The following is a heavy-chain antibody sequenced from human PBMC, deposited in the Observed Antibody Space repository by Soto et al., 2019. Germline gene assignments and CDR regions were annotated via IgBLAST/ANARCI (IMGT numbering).Heavy chain of an antibody. CDR3: AREGVRGALNWFDP. D-gene: IGHD3-10*01. V-gene: IGHV6-1*01. CDR2: TYYSSRWYN. Sequence: QTLSLTWAISGYSVSSNSAAWNWIRQSPSRGLEWLGRTYYSSRWYNDYAVSVKSRITINPDTSKNQFSLQLNSVTPEDTAVYYCAREGVRGALNWFDPWGQGTLVTVSS. J-gene: IGHJ5*02. CDR1: GYSVSSNSAA.